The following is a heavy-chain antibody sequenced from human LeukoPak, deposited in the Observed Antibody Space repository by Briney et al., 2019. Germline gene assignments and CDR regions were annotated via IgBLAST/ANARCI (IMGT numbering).Heavy chain of an antibody. CDR1: GFTFSSYN. CDR2: ISSSSSTI. D-gene: IGHD2-15*01. J-gene: IGHJ2*01. Sequence: PGGSLRLSCAASGFTFSSYNMNWVRQAPGKGLEWVSYISSSSSTIYYADSVKGRFTISRDNSKNTLYLQMNSLRAEDTAVYYCAKGYCSGGSCYSWYFDLWGRGTLVSVSS. CDR3: AKGYCSGGSCYSWYFDL. V-gene: IGHV3-48*01.